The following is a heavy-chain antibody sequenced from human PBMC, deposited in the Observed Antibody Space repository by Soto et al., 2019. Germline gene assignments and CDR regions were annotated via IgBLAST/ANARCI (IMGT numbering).Heavy chain of an antibody. CDR1: GFTFSSYG. D-gene: IGHD4-4*01. J-gene: IGHJ6*02. CDR3: AKAGGGYSNYYYYYGMDV. Sequence: GESLKISCAASGFTFSSYGMHWVRQAPGKGLEWVAVISYDGSNKYYADSVKGRFTISRDNSKNTLYLQMNSLRAEDTAVYYCAKAGGGYSNYYYYYGMDVWGQGTTVTVSS. V-gene: IGHV3-30*18. CDR2: ISYDGSNK.